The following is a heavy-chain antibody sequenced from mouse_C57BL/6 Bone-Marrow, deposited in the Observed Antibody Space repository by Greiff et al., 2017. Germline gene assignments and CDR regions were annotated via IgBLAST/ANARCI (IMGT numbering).Heavy chain of an antibody. CDR1: GYTFTSYG. CDR2: IYPRSGNT. V-gene: IGHV1-81*01. D-gene: IGHD1-1*01. J-gene: IGHJ3*01. Sequence: QVQLQQSGAELARPGASVKLSCKASGYTFTSYGISWVKQRTGQGLEWIGKIYPRSGNTNYTEKFKGKATLTADKSSSTAYMELRSLMSEDSAVFFCASSSSFAYWGQGTLVTVSA. CDR3: ASSSSFAY.